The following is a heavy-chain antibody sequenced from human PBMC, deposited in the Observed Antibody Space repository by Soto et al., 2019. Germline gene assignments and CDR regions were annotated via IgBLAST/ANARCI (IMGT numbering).Heavy chain of an antibody. CDR2: IYSGGST. CDR1: GLTVSSNY. Sequence: EVQLVESGGGLIQPGGSPRLSCAASGLTVSSNYMSWVRQAPGKGLEWVAIIYSGGSTYYADSVKGRFTISRDNSRNTLYLQMNSLRAEDTAVYYCARDFRLDTAMLHDAFDIWGQGTMVTVSS. J-gene: IGHJ3*02. CDR3: ARDFRLDTAMLHDAFDI. D-gene: IGHD5-18*01. V-gene: IGHV3-53*01.